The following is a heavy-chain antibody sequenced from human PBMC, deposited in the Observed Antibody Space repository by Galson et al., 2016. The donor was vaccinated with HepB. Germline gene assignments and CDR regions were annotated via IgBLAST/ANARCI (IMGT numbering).Heavy chain of an antibody. CDR1: GFGFSRYA. V-gene: IGHV3-23*01. CDR3: TNGLEGAS. CDR2: VTGSGDAIDET. Sequence: SLRLSCAASGFGFSRYAMNWVRQAPGKGLEWVAGVTGSGDAIDETYYAESVKGHFTISRDNSKNILYLKMNSLRAEDTSVYSCTNGLEGASWGKGALVIVSS. J-gene: IGHJ5*02.